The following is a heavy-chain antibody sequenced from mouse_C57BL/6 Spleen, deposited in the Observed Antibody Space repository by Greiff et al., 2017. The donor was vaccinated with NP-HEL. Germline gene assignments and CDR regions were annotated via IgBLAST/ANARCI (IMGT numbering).Heavy chain of an antibody. Sequence: VQLQQSGAELVRPGASVKLSCTASGFNITDYYMHWVKQRPEQGLEWIGRIDPEDGDTEYAPKFQGKATLTADTSSNTAYLQLSSLTSEYTAVYYCTSQGDSNYWYYFDYWGQGTTLTVSS. CDR1: GFNITDYY. V-gene: IGHV14-1*01. J-gene: IGHJ2*01. CDR2: IDPEDGDT. CDR3: TSQGDSNYWYYFDY. D-gene: IGHD2-5*01.